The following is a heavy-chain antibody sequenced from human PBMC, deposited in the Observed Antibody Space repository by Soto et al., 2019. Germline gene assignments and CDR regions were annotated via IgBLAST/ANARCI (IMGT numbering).Heavy chain of an antibody. CDR2: ISSTTNYI. CDR1: GFTYTRYS. CDR3: ARESEDLTSNFDY. V-gene: IGHV3-21*06. Sequence: AGGSLRLSCAASGFTYTRYSMNWVRQAPGKGLEWVSSISSTTNYIYYGDSMKGRFTISRDNAKNSLYLEMNSLRAEDTAVYYCARESEDLTSNFDYWGQGTLVTVSS. J-gene: IGHJ4*02.